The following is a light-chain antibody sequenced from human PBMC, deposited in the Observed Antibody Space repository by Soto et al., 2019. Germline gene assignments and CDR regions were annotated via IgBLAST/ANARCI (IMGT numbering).Light chain of an antibody. CDR2: TNS. CDR1: SSNLGTNY. CDR3: SSYTSSSSLYV. V-gene: IGLV1-47*02. J-gene: IGLJ1*01. Sequence: QSVLTQPPSASGTPGQRVTISCSGSSSNLGTNYVYWYQQLPGTAPKLLIYTNSQRPSGVPDRFSGSKSGNTASLTISGLQAEDEADYYCSSYTSSSSLYVFGTGTKVTVL.